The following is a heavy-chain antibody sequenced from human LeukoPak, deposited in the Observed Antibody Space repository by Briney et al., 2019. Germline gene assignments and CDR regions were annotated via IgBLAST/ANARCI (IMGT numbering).Heavy chain of an antibody. CDR3: ARQRRDGYVRSNYFDY. V-gene: IGHV5-51*01. Sequence: GESLKISCKGSGYSFTSYWIGWVRQMPGKGLEWVGIIYPGDSDTRYSPSFQGQVTISADKSISTAYLQWSSLKASDTAMYYCARQRRDGYVRSNYFDYWGQGTLVTVSS. CDR1: GYSFTSYW. D-gene: IGHD5-24*01. J-gene: IGHJ4*02. CDR2: IYPGDSDT.